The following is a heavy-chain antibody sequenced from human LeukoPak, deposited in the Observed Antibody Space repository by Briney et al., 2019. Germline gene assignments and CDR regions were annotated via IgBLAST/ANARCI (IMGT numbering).Heavy chain of an antibody. V-gene: IGHV3-74*01. D-gene: IGHD5-24*01. J-gene: IGHJ6*02. CDR1: GFTFTTYW. CDR2: INSDGSIT. Sequence: GGSLRLSCAASGFTFTTYWMHWVRQAPGKGLVWVSHINSDGSITSYADSVKGRFTISRDNAKNTLYLQMNSLRAEDTALYYCAKGRDGYNRRGMDVWGQGTTVTVSS. CDR3: AKGRDGYNRRGMDV.